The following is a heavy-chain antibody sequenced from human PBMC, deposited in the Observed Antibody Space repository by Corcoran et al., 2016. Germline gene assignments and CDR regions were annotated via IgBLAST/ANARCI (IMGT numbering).Heavy chain of an antibody. CDR1: GFTFSSYW. D-gene: IGHD3-16*01. V-gene: IGHV3-74*01. CDR2: INSDGSST. J-gene: IGHJ6*02. Sequence: EVQLVESGGGLVQPGGSLRLSCAASGFTFSSYWMHWVRQAPGKGLVWVSRINSDGSSTSYADSVKGRFTISRDNAKNTLYLQMNSLRAEDTAVYYCARDLDDYVWGTLYYYYYYGMDVWGQGTTVTVSS. CDR3: ARDLDDYVWGTLYYYYYYGMDV.